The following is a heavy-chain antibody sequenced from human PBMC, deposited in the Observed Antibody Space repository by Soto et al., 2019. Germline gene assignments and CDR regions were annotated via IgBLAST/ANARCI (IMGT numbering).Heavy chain of an antibody. V-gene: IGHV4-31*03. CDR2: IYYSGST. J-gene: IGHJ4*02. CDR3: ARVAHYYDSSGYYSGRYFDY. D-gene: IGHD3-22*01. Sequence: SETLSLTCTVSGGSISSGGYYWSWIRQHPGKGLEWIGYIYYSGSTYYNPSLKSRVTISVDTSKNQFSLKLSSVTAADTAVYYCARVAHYYDSSGYYSGRYFDYWGQGTLVTVSS. CDR1: GGSISSGGYY.